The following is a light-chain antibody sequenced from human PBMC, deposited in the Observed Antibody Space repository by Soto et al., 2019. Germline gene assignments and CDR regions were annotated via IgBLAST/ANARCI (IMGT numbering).Light chain of an antibody. J-gene: IGLJ1*01. V-gene: IGLV2-8*01. Sequence: QSVLTQPPSASVSPGQSVTISCTGTSSDVGGYNYVSWYQQHPGKAPKLMIYEVSKRPSGVPERFSGSKSGNTASLTVSGLQAEDEADYYCSSYAGSNNLLYVFGTGTKVTVL. CDR3: SSYAGSNNLLYV. CDR2: EVS. CDR1: SSDVGGYNY.